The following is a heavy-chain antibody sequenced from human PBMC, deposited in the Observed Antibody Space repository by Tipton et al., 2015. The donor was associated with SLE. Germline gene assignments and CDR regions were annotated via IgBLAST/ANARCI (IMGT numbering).Heavy chain of an antibody. V-gene: IGHV4-61*02. Sequence: TLSLTCTVSGGSITNDNHYWSWIRQPAGKGLEWIGRIYASGSTNYNPSLKSRLTISVDTSKNQFSLNLSSVTAADTAVYYCAIVPDYWGQGTLVTVSS. CDR1: GGSITNDNHY. CDR2: IYASGST. D-gene: IGHD6-6*01. J-gene: IGHJ4*02. CDR3: AIVPDY.